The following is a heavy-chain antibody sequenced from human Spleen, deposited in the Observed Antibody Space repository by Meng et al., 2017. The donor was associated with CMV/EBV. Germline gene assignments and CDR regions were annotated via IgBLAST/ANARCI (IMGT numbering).Heavy chain of an antibody. CDR2: IKQDGSEK. J-gene: IGHJ4*02. V-gene: IGHV3-7*01. Sequence: GESLKISCAASGFTFSSYWMSWVRQAPGKGLEWVANIKQDGSEKYYVDSVKGRLTVSRDNAKNSLYLQMSSLRAEDTAVYYCARGLHRDYEGFGDLTDYWGRGTLVTVSS. D-gene: IGHD3-10*01. CDR1: GFTFSSYW. CDR3: ARGLHRDYEGFGDLTDY.